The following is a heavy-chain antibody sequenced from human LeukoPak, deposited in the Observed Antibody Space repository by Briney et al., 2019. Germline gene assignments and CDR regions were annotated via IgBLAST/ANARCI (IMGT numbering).Heavy chain of an antibody. V-gene: IGHV4-39*01. CDR3: ARRASSVVVVAGGAFDI. Sequence: SETLSLTCTVSGGSISSSSYYWGRIRQPPGKGLEWIGSIYYSGSTYYNPSLKSRVTISVDTSKNQFSLKLSSVTAADTAVYYCARRASSVVVVAGGAFDIWGQGTMVTVSS. CDR2: IYYSGST. D-gene: IGHD2-15*01. CDR1: GGSISSSSYY. J-gene: IGHJ3*02.